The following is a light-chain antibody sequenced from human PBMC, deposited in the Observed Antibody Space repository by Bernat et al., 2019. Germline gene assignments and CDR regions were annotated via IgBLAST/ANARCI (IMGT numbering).Light chain of an antibody. CDR2: EVS. CDR3: SSYTSSDTYV. J-gene: IGLJ1*01. Sequence: QSALTQPPSVSGSPGQSVAISCTGTSSDVGSYNRVSWFQQPPATAPKLMIYEVSNRPSGVPDRFSGSKSGNAASLTISGLQAEDEADYYCSSYTSSDTYVFGTRTKVTVL. V-gene: IGLV2-18*02. CDR1: SSDVGSYNR.